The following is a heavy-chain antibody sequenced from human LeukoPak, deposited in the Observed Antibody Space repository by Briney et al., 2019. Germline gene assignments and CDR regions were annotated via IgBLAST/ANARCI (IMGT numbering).Heavy chain of an antibody. CDR3: ARSMPPGVAVAGPFDY. CDR1: GFTFSSYD. CDR2: MSRNGGRT. D-gene: IGHD6-19*01. J-gene: IGHJ4*02. Sequence: GGSLRLSCAASGFTFSSYDMHWVRQAPGKGLEYVSAMSRNGGRTYYANSVKGRFTISRDNSKNTLNLQMGSLRTEDMAVYYCARSMPPGVAVAGPFDYWGQGTLVTVSS. V-gene: IGHV3-64*01.